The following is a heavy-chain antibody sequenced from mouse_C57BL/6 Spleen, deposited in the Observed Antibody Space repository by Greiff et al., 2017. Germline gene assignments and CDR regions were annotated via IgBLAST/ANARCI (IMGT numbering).Heavy chain of an antibody. CDR3: ARYYYGSSYVYYFDY. Sequence: EVKLMESGGDLVKPGGSLKLSCAASGFTFSSYGMSWVRQTPDKRLEWVATISSGGSYTYYPDSVKGRFTISRDNAKNTLYLQMSSLKSEDTAMYYCARYYYGSSYVYYFDYWGQGTTLTVSS. CDR1: GFTFSSYG. D-gene: IGHD1-1*01. V-gene: IGHV5-6*01. CDR2: ISSGGSYT. J-gene: IGHJ2*01.